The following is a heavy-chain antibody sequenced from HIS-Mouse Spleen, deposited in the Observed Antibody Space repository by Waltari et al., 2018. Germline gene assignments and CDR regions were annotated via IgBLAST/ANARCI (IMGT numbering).Heavy chain of an antibody. V-gene: IGHV4-39*07. D-gene: IGHD6-13*01. Sequence: QLQLQESGPGLVKPSETLSLTCTVSGGSISSSSYYWGWIRQPPGKGLEWIGSIYYSGSTYYNPSLKSRVTISVDTSKNQFSLKLSSVTAADTAVYYCAREIPYSSSWYRNNAFDIWGQGTMVTVSS. CDR3: AREIPYSSSWYRNNAFDI. CDR1: GGSISSSSYY. CDR2: IYYSGST. J-gene: IGHJ3*02.